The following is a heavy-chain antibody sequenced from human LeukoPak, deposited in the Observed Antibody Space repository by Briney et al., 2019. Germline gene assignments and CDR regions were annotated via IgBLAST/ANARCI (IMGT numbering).Heavy chain of an antibody. J-gene: IGHJ4*02. V-gene: IGHV3-7*01. CDR2: INQDGSEK. Sequence: GGSLRLSCAASGFTFGNFWMSWVRQAPGRGLEWVANINQDGSEKYYVESVKGRFTISRGNAKNSLYLQMNSLGAEDTAVYYCARGEVGAYDYWGQGTLVTVSS. D-gene: IGHD1-26*01. CDR1: GFTFGNFW. CDR3: ARGEVGAYDY.